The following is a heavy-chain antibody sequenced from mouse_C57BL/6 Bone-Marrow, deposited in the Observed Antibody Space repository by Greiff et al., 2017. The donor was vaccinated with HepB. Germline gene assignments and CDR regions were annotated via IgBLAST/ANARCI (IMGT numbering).Heavy chain of an antibody. D-gene: IGHD2-2*01. V-gene: IGHV2-6*01. CDR1: GFSLTSYG. J-gene: IGHJ4*01. CDR3: AIYGYDGDYAMDY. CDR2: IWGVGST. Sequence: QVQLQQSGPGLVAPSQSLSITCPVSGFSLTSYGVDWVRQSPGKGLEWLGVIWGVGSTNYNSALKSRLSISKDNSKSQVFLKMNSLQTDDTAMYYCAIYGYDGDYAMDYWGQGTSVTVSS.